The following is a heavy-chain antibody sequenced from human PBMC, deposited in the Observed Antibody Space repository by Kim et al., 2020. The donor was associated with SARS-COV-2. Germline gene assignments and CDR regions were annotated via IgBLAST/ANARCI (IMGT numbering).Heavy chain of an antibody. J-gene: IGHJ5*01. D-gene: IGHD3-22*01. CDR2: INPSGGST. Sequence: ASVKVSCEASGYNFTSYYMHWVRQAPGQGLEWMGKINPSGGSTAYAQKFQGRVTMTRDTSTSTAYMELSSLKSEDSAVYYCARDHLYYDSSGQPDSWGQGPLVTVSS. V-gene: IGHV1-46*01. CDR3: ARDHLYYDSSGQPDS. CDR1: GYNFTSYY.